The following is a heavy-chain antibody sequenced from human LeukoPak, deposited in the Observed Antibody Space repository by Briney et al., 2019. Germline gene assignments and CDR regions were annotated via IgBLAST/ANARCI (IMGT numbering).Heavy chain of an antibody. CDR1: GGSISSYY. D-gene: IGHD3-10*01. Sequence: SETLSLTCTVSGGSISSYYWSWIRQPAGKGLEWIGRIDASGRTNYNPSLKSRVTMSVDTSKNQFSLKLSSVTAADTAVYYCAREVVLWFGELWNYFDYWGQGTLVTVSS. CDR3: AREVVLWFGELWNYFDY. J-gene: IGHJ4*02. V-gene: IGHV4-4*07. CDR2: IDASGRT.